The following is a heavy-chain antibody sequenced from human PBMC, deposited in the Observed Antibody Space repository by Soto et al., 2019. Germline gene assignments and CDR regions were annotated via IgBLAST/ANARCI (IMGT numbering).Heavy chain of an antibody. D-gene: IGHD3-22*01. CDR1: GFTFSSYA. V-gene: IGHV3-23*01. CDR2: ISGSGGST. Sequence: GGSLRLSCAASGFTFSSYAMSWVRQAPGRGLEWVSAISGSGGSTYYEDSVKGRFTISRDNSKNTLYLQMNSLRAEDTAVYYCAKEGWSQYYDSSGSAFDIWGQGTMVTVSS. J-gene: IGHJ3*02. CDR3: AKEGWSQYYDSSGSAFDI.